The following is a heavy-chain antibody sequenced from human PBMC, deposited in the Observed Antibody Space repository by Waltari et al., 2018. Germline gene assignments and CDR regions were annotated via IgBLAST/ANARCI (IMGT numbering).Heavy chain of an antibody. CDR1: GGSISSSSYY. V-gene: IGHV4-39*01. CDR3: ARREGSGWDYFDY. D-gene: IGHD6-19*01. Sequence: QLQLQESGPGLVKPSETLSLPCTVPGGSISSSSYYWGWIRQPPGKGLEWIGSIYYSGSTYYNPSLKSRVTISVDTSKNQFSLKLSSVTAADTAVYYCARREGSGWDYFDYWGQGTLVTVSS. CDR2: IYYSGST. J-gene: IGHJ4*02.